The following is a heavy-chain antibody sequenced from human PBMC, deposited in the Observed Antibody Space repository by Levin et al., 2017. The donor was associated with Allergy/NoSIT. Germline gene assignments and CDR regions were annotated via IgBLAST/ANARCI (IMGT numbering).Heavy chain of an antibody. CDR3: ARERRQWLYAFEI. Sequence: SETLSLTCTVSGGSISSYYWSWIRQPPGKGLEWIGYIYYSGSTNYNPSLKSRVTISVDTSKNQFSLKLSSVTAADTAVYYCARERRQWLYAFEIWGQGTMVTVSS. CDR2: IYYSGST. CDR1: GGSISSYY. D-gene: IGHD6-19*01. J-gene: IGHJ3*02. V-gene: IGHV4-59*01.